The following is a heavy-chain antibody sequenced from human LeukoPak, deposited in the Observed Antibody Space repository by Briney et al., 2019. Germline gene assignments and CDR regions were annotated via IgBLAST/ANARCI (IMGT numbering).Heavy chain of an antibody. CDR1: GYTFTKYY. CDR2: INPSGGRT. D-gene: IGHD3-3*01. J-gene: IGHJ4*02. Sequence: ASVKVSCKASGYTFTKYYIHWVRQAPGQGLEWMGVINPSGGRTTYAQKFQGRVTMTRDTSTSTVYMELSSLRSEDTAVYYCARILKNSRDFWSGYYPEGYFDYWGQGTLVTVSS. V-gene: IGHV1-46*01. CDR3: ARILKNSRDFWSGYYPEGYFDY.